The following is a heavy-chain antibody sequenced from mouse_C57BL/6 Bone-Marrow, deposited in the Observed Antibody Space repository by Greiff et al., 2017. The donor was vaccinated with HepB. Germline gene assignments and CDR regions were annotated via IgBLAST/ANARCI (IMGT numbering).Heavy chain of an antibody. CDR3: ARKVGLWYLSY. D-gene: IGHD2-1*01. V-gene: IGHV1-7*01. CDR1: GYTFTSYW. Sequence: QVHVKQSGAELAKPGASVKLSCKASGYTFTSYWMHWVKQRPGQGLEWIGYINPSSGYTKYNQKFKDQATLTADKSSSTAYMPLSSLTYEDSAVYYCARKVGLWYLSYWGQGTTLTVSS. J-gene: IGHJ2*01. CDR2: INPSSGYT.